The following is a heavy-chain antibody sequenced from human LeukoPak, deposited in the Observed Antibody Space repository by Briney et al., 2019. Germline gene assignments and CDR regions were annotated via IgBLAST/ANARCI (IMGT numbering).Heavy chain of an antibody. J-gene: IGHJ2*01. CDR2: FSRSGAYI. Sequence: GGALRLSRAASGFTFISYTMNCVRQAPGKVLEWVSFFSRSGAYISYAASVMGRFTTSTDNAKNSLYLQMNSLRAEDTAVYYCARVSAAMTHWRFDLWGRGHLVPVSA. D-gene: IGHD2-2*01. CDR3: ARVSAAMTHWRFDL. V-gene: IGHV3-21*01. CDR1: GFTFISYT.